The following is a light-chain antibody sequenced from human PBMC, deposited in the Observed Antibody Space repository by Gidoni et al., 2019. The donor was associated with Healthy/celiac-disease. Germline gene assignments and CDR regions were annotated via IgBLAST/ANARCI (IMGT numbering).Light chain of an antibody. CDR3: QQYGSSPRVT. CDR2: GAS. CDR1: QSVSSSY. Sequence: DIVLTQSPGTLSLSPGERATLSCRASQSVSSSYFAWYQQKPGQAPRLLIYGASSRSTGIPDRFSGSGSGTDVTLTISRLEPEDFAVYYCQQYGSSPRVTFGGGTKVEIK. V-gene: IGKV3-20*01. J-gene: IGKJ4*01.